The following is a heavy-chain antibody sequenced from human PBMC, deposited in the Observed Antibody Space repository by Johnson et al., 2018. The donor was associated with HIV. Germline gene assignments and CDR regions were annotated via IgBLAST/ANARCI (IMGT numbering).Heavy chain of an antibody. CDR2: IWYDGSNK. Sequence: QVQLVESGGGVVQPGRSLRLSCAASGFTFSSYGMHWVRQAPGKGLEWVAVIWYDGSNKYYADSVKGRFTISRDNSKNTLYLQMNSLIAEDTAIYYCARDRILTGYDAFDIWGQGTMVTVSS. V-gene: IGHV3-33*01. J-gene: IGHJ3*02. CDR1: GFTFSSYG. D-gene: IGHD3-9*01. CDR3: ARDRILTGYDAFDI.